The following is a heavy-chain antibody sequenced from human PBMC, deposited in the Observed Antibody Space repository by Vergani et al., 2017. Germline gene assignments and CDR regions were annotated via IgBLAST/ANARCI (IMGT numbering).Heavy chain of an antibody. J-gene: IGHJ4*02. Sequence: EVQLVESGGGLVKPGGSLSLSCAASGFTFSSYSMNWVRQAPGKGLEWVSSISSSSSYIYYADSVKGRFTISRDNAKNSLYLQMNSLRAEDTAVYYCAIEVGATAQWGQGTLVTVSS. CDR2: ISSSSSYI. CDR1: GFTFSSYS. V-gene: IGHV3-21*01. D-gene: IGHD1-26*01. CDR3: AIEVGATAQ.